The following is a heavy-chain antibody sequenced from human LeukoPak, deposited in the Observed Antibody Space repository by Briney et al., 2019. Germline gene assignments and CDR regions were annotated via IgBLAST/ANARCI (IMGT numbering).Heavy chain of an antibody. V-gene: IGHV1-18*01. J-gene: IGHJ4*02. Sequence: GASVKVSCKASGYTFTSYGISWVRQAPGQGLEWMGWISAYNGNTNYAQKLQGRVTMTTDTSTSTAYMELRSLRSDDTAVYYCARTDVLVPAAGRIDYWGQGTLVTVSS. CDR2: ISAYNGNT. CDR1: GYTFTSYG. D-gene: IGHD2-2*01. CDR3: ARTDVLVPAAGRIDY.